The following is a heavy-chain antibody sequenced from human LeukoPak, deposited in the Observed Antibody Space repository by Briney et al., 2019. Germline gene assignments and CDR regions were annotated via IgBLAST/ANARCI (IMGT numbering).Heavy chain of an antibody. CDR3: VRDGESANWYFDL. J-gene: IGHJ2*01. CDR2: TYYRSKWYN. D-gene: IGHD3-10*01. CDR1: GDSVSSNSAT. Sequence: SQTLSLTCAIFGDSVSSNSATWNWIRQSPSRGLEWLGRTYYRSKWYNEYAVSVKSRIAINPDTSKNQFSLQLNSVTPEDTAVYYCVRDGESANWYFDLWGRGTWSLSPQ. V-gene: IGHV6-1*01.